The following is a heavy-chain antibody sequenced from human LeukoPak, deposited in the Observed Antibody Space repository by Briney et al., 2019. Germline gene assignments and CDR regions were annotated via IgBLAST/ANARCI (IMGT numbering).Heavy chain of an antibody. J-gene: IGHJ4*02. CDR1: GYTFTSYG. D-gene: IGHD2-2*01. V-gene: IGHV1-18*01. Sequence: GSSVKVSCKASGYTFTSYGISWVRQAPGQGLEWMGWISAYNGNTNYAQKLQGRVTMTTDTSTSTAYMELRSLRSDDTAVYYCASNQLALDFDYWGQGTLVTVSS. CDR3: ASNQLALDFDY. CDR2: ISAYNGNT.